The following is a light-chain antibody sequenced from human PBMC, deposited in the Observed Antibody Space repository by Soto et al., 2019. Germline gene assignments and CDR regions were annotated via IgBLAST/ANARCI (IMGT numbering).Light chain of an antibody. CDR3: LSFDSSLSVV. V-gene: IGLV1-40*01. J-gene: IGLJ2*01. Sequence: QLVLTQPPSVSGAPGQRVTISCTGSSSNIGAGYDVHWYQQLPGRAPKLLIYGNTNRPSGVPDRFSGSKSGTSASLAITGLQAEDEADYHCLSFDSSLSVVFGGGTKLTVL. CDR1: SSNIGAGYD. CDR2: GNT.